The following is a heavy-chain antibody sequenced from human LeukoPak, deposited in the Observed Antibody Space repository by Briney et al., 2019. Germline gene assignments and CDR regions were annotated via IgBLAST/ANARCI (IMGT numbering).Heavy chain of an antibody. CDR3: TIVDSELRIDAHYGDTYSPY. CDR2: ISAYNGNT. J-gene: IGHJ4*02. CDR1: GYTFTSYG. D-gene: IGHD4/OR15-4a*01. Sequence: ASVKVSCTASGYTFTSYGISWVRQAPGQGLEWMGWISAYNGNTNYAQKLQGRVTMTTDTSTSTAYMELRSLRSDDTAVYYCTIVDSELRIDAHYGDTYSPYGGQGTLVTVSS. V-gene: IGHV1-18*01.